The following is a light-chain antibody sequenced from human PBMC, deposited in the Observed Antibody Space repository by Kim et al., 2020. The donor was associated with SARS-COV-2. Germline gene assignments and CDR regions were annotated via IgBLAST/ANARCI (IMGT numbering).Light chain of an antibody. Sequence: QSVLTQPASVSGSPGQSITISCTGTSSDIGAYGYVSWYQQHPGKAPKLMIYEVNNRPSGVSNRFFGSKSGNTASLTISGLQAEDEADYYCSAYTSTSTLVFGTGTKVTVL. CDR3: SAYTSTSTLV. CDR2: EVN. J-gene: IGLJ1*01. CDR1: SSDIGAYGY. V-gene: IGLV2-14*01.